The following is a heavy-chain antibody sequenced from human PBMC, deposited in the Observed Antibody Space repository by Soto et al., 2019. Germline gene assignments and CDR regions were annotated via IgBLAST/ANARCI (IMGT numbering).Heavy chain of an antibody. J-gene: IGHJ4*02. CDR3: ASGGSTVTREFDY. Sequence: QVQLVQSGAEVKKPGASVKVSCKASGYTFTGFYMHWVRQAPGQGLEWMGWINPKSGDTEYAQNFQGWVTMTRDTSISTAYMELSRLKSGDTVVYYCASGGSTVTREFDYWGQGTLVSVSS. CDR2: INPKSGDT. D-gene: IGHD4-17*01. CDR1: GYTFTGFY. V-gene: IGHV1-2*04.